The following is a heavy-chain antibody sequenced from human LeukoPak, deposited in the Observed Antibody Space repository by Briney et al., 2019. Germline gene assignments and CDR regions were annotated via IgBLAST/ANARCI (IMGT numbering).Heavy chain of an antibody. D-gene: IGHD6-19*01. J-gene: IGHJ4*02. CDR1: GLIFTNSW. Sequence: PGGSLRLSCAASGLIFTNSWMNWVRQAPGKGLDWVGRIKSKTDGGTTDYAAPVKGRFTVSRDDSKKMLYLQMNSLKTEDTGVYYCTSSSSDWGQGTLVTVSS. V-gene: IGHV3-15*01. CDR2: IKSKTDGGTT. CDR3: TSSSSD.